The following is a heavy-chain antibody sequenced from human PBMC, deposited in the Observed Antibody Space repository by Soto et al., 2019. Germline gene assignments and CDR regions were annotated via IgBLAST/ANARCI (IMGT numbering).Heavy chain of an antibody. CDR1: GGTFSSYT. CDR3: ARDSRYYGSVSHGMDV. J-gene: IGHJ6*02. Sequence: QVQLVQSGAEVKKPGSSVKVSCKASGGTFSSYTISWVRQAPGQGLEWMGRIIPILGIANYAQKFQGRVTITADKSTSTADMELSSLRSEDTAVYYCARDSRYYGSVSHGMDVWGQGPTVTVSS. V-gene: IGHV1-69*08. CDR2: IIPILGIA. D-gene: IGHD3-10*01.